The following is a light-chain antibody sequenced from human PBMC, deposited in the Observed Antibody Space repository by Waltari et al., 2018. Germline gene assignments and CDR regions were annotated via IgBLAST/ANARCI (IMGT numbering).Light chain of an antibody. J-gene: IGLJ3*02. Sequence: QLVLTQSPSASASLGASVKLTCTLSSGHSSNIIAWLQQQPGKGPRYLMKVNRDGSHRKGDDIPYRFSGSSSGAERYLTIASLQSEDEADYYCETGGHGTWVFGGGTKLTVL. CDR1: SGHSSNI. CDR2: VNRDGSH. CDR3: ETGGHGTWV. V-gene: IGLV4-69*01.